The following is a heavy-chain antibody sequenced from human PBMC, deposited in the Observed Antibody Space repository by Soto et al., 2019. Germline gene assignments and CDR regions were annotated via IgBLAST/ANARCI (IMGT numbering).Heavy chain of an antibody. V-gene: IGHV1-18*01. CDR2: ISGYNANT. CDR3: ARDQGITTFGVYSMYYYGMDV. CDR1: GYTFTNYG. J-gene: IGHJ6*02. Sequence: ASVKVSCKASGYTFTNYGITWVRQAPGQGLEWMGWISGYNANTHYAQKLQGRVTMTTDTSTSTAYMELRSLTSDDTAVYYCARDQGITTFGVYSMYYYGMDVWGQGATVTVSS. D-gene: IGHD3-3*01.